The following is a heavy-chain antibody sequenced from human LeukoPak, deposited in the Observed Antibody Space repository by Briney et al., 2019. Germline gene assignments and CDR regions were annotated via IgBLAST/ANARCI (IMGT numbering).Heavy chain of an antibody. V-gene: IGHV1-58*01. CDR3: AADRALDSSGYPYYFDY. CDR2: IVVGSGNT. CDR1: GFTFTSSA. D-gene: IGHD3-22*01. J-gene: IGHJ4*02. Sequence: ASVKVSCKTSGFTFTSSAVQWVRQARGQRLEWIGWIVVGSGNTNYAQKFQERVTITRDMSTSTAYMELSSLRSEDTAVYYCAADRALDSSGYPYYFDYWSQGTLVTVSS.